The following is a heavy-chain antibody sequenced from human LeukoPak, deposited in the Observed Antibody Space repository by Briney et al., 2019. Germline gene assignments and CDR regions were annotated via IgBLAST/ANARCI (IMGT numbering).Heavy chain of an antibody. J-gene: IGHJ4*02. D-gene: IGHD3-22*01. CDR3: AKRYYYDSSAAPDY. Sequence: GGSLRLSCAASGFMFSSNWMSWVRLAPGKGLEWVANIKEDGTETYYVDSVKGRFTISRDNAKNSLYLQMNSLRVEDTAVYYCAKRYYYDSSAAPDYWGQGTLVTVSS. CDR2: IKEDGTET. V-gene: IGHV3-7*03. CDR1: GFMFSSNW.